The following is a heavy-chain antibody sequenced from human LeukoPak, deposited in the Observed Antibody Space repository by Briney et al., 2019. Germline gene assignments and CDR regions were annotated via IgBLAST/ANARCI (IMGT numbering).Heavy chain of an antibody. CDR1: GGSFTSYY. J-gene: IGHJ6*02. Sequence: SETLSLTCAVYGGSFTSYYWSWIRQAPGMGLEWIGEINHSGIINSKPSLRSRVTISIHTSERQFSLELRSVTAADTAVYYCARGPGGTISGVYGMDVWGQGTTVIVSS. D-gene: IGHD3-3*01. V-gene: IGHV4-34*01. CDR3: ARGPGGTISGVYGMDV. CDR2: INHSGII.